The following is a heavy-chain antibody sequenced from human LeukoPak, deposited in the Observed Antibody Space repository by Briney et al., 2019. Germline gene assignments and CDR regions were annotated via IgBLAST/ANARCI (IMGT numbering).Heavy chain of an antibody. J-gene: IGHJ4*02. CDR1: GFTFSSYS. D-gene: IGHD6-6*01. Sequence: GGSLRLSCAASGFTFSSYSMNWVRQAPGKGVEGVSSISSSSSYIYYEDSVKGRFTISRDNAKNSLYLQMNSLRADDTAVYYCAREGSSSSGDYWGQGTLVTVSS. V-gene: IGHV3-21*01. CDR3: AREGSSSSGDY. CDR2: ISSSSSYI.